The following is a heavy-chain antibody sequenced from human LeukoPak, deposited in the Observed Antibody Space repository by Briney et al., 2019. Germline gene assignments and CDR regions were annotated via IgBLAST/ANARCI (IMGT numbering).Heavy chain of an antibody. V-gene: IGHV3-7*03. Sequence: GGSLRLSCAASGFTCSSYWMSWVRQAPGKGLEWVANIKQDGSEKYYVDSVKGRFTISRDNAKNTLYLQMNSLRVEDTAIYYCAKDWSCDYWGQGTLITVSS. J-gene: IGHJ4*02. CDR3: AKDWSCDY. CDR2: IKQDGSEK. D-gene: IGHD1-26*01. CDR1: GFTCSSYW.